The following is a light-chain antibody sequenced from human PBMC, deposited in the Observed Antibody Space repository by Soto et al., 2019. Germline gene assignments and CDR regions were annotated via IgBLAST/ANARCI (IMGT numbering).Light chain of an antibody. CDR1: QSVSSR. J-gene: IGKJ5*01. V-gene: IGKV3-11*01. CDR2: GAS. Sequence: IVLTQSPGTLSLSPGERATLSCRASQSVSSRLAWYQRKPGQAPSLLISGASFRAPGTPDRFSGSGSGTDFTLTINNLDPEDFAVYYCQQRNTWPITFGQGTRLEIK. CDR3: QQRNTWPIT.